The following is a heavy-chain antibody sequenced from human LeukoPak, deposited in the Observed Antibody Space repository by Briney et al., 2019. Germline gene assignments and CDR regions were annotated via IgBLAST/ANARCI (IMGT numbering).Heavy chain of an antibody. J-gene: IGHJ4*02. V-gene: IGHV3-23*01. CDR1: GFTFSSYG. CDR3: ARTMVRGVTIDY. CDR2: ISGSGGST. Sequence: GGSLRLSCAASGFTFSSYGMSWVRQAPGKGLEWVSAISGSGGSTYYADSVKGRFTVSRDNSKNTLYLQMNSLRAEDTAVYYCARTMVRGVTIDYWGQGTLVTVSS. D-gene: IGHD3-10*01.